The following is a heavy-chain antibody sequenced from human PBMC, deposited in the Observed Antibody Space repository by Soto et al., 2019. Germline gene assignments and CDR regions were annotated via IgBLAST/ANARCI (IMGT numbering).Heavy chain of an antibody. D-gene: IGHD3-22*01. CDR3: ARVEYYYDSSGSRAEYFQH. J-gene: IGHJ1*01. CDR1: GGSISSSNW. V-gene: IGHV4-4*02. CDR2: IYHSGST. Sequence: SETLSLTCAVSGGSISSSNWWSWVRQPPGKGLEWIGEIYHSGSTNYNPSLKSRVTISVDRSKNQFSLKLSSVTAADTAVYYCARVEYYYDSSGSRAEYFQHWGQGTLVTVSS.